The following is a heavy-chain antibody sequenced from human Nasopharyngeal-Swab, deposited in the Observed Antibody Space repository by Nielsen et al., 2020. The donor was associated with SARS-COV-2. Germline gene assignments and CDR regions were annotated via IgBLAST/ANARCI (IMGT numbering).Heavy chain of an antibody. D-gene: IGHD2-2*01. J-gene: IGHJ6*02. V-gene: IGHV4-4*02. CDR2: IYHSGNT. Sequence: WIRQPPGKGLEWIGEIYHSGNTNYNPSLKSRVTISVDKSKNQFSLKLSSVTAADTAVYYCASVLGYCSSTSCYYYYGMDVWGQGTTVTV. CDR3: ASVLGYCSSTSCYYYYGMDV.